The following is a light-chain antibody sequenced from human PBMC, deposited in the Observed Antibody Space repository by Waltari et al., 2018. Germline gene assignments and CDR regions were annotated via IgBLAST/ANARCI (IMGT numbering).Light chain of an antibody. J-gene: IGKJ3*01. V-gene: IGKV3-20*01. CDR2: GAS. CDR1: QSVNSNY. CDR3: HQYGSSPFT. Sequence: EIVLTQSPGTLSLSPGEGASLSCRASQSVNSNYFAWYQQKPGQAPRLLIHGASTRATGTPDRFSGGGSGTHLTLTINRLQPEDLAVYYCHQYGSSPFTFGPGTKVEIK.